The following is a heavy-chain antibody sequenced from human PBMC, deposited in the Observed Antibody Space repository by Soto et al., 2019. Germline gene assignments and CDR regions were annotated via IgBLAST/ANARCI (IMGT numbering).Heavy chain of an antibody. D-gene: IGHD6-19*01. CDR2: INPSGGST. V-gene: IGHV1-46*01. CDR3: ASNLGWSSGWYN. J-gene: IGHJ4*02. CDR1: GYTFTSYY. Sequence: QVQLVQSGAEVKKPGASVKVSCKASGYTFTSYYMHWVRQAPGQGLEWMGIINPSGGSTSYAQKFQWRVTMTRDTSTSTVDMELSSLRAEDTAVYYCASNLGWSSGWYNWGQGTLVTVSS.